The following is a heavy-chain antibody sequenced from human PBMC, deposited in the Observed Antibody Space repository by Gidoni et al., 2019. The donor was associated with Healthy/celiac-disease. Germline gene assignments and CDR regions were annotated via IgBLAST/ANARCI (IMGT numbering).Heavy chain of an antibody. J-gene: IGHJ5*02. D-gene: IGHD2-2*01. Sequence: QVQLVQSGAEVKKPGSSVKVSCQASGGTFSSYAISWVRQAPGQGLEWMGGIIPIFGTANYAQKFQGRVTITADESTSTAYMELSSLRSEDTAGYYCARDIIVVVPAAIGRWFDPWGQGTLVTVSS. CDR3: ARDIIVVVPAAIGRWFDP. V-gene: IGHV1-69*01. CDR1: GGTFSSYA. CDR2: IIPIFGTA.